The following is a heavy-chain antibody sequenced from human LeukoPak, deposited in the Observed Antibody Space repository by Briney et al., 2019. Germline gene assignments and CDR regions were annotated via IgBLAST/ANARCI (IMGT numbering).Heavy chain of an antibody. CDR2: ISGSGGST. CDR1: GFTFSSYA. J-gene: IGHJ4*02. CDR3: AKGPYCTNGVCYTNPFDY. D-gene: IGHD2-8*01. Sequence: GGSLRLSCAASGFTFSSYAMSCVRQAPGRGVEWVSAISGSGGSTYYADSVKGRFTIYRDNSKNTLYLQMNSLRAEDTAVYYCAKGPYCTNGVCYTNPFDYWGQGTLVTVSS. V-gene: IGHV3-23*01.